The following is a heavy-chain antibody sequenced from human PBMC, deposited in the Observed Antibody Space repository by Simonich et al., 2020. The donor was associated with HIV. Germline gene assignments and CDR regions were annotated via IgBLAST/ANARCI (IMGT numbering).Heavy chain of an antibody. CDR3: AGDSGGYWYCDL. Sequence: QVQLVQSGAEVNKPGASVKVSCKASGYTFTSYCMKWVRQTPRQGLEWIGKITPGGSRPYEKKFQGRVTMTSDTYTSKVYMERSSMRSEDTAVYYCAGDSGGYWYCDLWGRGTLVTVSS. CDR1: GYTFTSYC. D-gene: IGHD4-17*01. CDR2: ITPGGSR. J-gene: IGHJ2*01. V-gene: IGHV1-46*01.